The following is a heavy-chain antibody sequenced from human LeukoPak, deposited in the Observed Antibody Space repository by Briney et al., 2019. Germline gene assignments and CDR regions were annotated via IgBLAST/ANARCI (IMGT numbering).Heavy chain of an antibody. CDR2: MNPNSGNT. J-gene: IGHJ4*02. Sequence: ASVKVSCKASGYTFTGYYMHWVRQATGQGLEWMGWMNPNSGNTGYAQKFQGRVTITRNTSISTAYMELSSLRSEDTAVYYCARGRGTAMVIDYWGQGTLVTVSS. V-gene: IGHV1-8*03. CDR1: GYTFTGYY. D-gene: IGHD5-18*01. CDR3: ARGRGTAMVIDY.